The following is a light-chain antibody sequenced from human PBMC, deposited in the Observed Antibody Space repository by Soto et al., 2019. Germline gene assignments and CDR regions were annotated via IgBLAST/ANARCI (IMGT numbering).Light chain of an antibody. CDR1: QSVGHMF. V-gene: IGKV3-20*01. CDR2: DAY. J-gene: IGKJ1*01. CDR3: HQYASSFGT. Sequence: EIVLTQSPDTLSLSPGDRATLSCRASQSVGHMFLAWFQQKPGQAPRLLIFDAYRRATGIPDRFSGSGSETNFALTISRLEPEDFALYYCHQYASSFGTFGQGTKVDIK.